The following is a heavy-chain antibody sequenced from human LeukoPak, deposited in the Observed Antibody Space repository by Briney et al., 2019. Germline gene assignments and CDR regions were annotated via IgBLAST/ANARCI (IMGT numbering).Heavy chain of an antibody. Sequence: GGSLRLSCAASGFTFRNYWMNWVRHTPGKGLEWVANIKQDGSEKYYVDSVKGRFTISRDNAKNSLYLQMDSLRAEDTAVYYCAGGAYVFGGVFSRGFDFGAQEPLVP. D-gene: IGHD3-16*01. CDR2: IKQDGSEK. V-gene: IGHV3-7*01. CDR1: GFTFRNYW. J-gene: IGHJ4*02. CDR3: AGGAYVFGGVFSRGFDF.